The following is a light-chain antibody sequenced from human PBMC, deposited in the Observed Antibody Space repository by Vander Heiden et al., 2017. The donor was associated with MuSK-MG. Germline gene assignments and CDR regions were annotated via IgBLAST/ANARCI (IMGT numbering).Light chain of an antibody. Sequence: EIVLKQSPGTLSLSPGERATLSCRASQRVSSTYIAWYQQQPGQAPRLLISAATTRASGIPDRFSGSGSGTEYTLTISRLEADDFAVYYCQQYGNSPWTFGQGTKVDIK. V-gene: IGKV3-20*01. CDR2: AAT. CDR3: QQYGNSPWT. J-gene: IGKJ1*01. CDR1: QRVSSTY.